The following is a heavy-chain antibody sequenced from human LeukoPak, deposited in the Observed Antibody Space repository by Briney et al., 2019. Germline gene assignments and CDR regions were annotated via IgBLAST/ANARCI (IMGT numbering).Heavy chain of an antibody. CDR3: ARDLKLLRAFDI. Sequence: PSETLSLTCTVSGGSISSGDYYWSWIRQPPGKGLEWIGYIYYSGSTYYNPSLKSRVTISGDTSKNQFSLKLSSVTAADTAVYYCARDLKLLRAFDIWGQGTMVTVSS. J-gene: IGHJ3*02. CDR2: IYYSGST. D-gene: IGHD1-26*01. CDR1: GGSISSGDYY. V-gene: IGHV4-30-4*08.